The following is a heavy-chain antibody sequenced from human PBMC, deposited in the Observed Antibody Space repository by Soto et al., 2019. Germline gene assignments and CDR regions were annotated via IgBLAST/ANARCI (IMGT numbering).Heavy chain of an antibody. CDR2: FYNSGST. Sequence: SETLSLTFTASGGSMRVYYWCWIRQPPGKGLEWIGYFYNSGSTNNNPSLKSRVTISVDTSKNQFSLKLTSVIAADTAMYYCARHVHSSSWGVDVWGQGTMVTVSS. D-gene: IGHD6-13*01. V-gene: IGHV4-59*08. CDR3: ARHVHSSSWGVDV. CDR1: GGSMRVYY. J-gene: IGHJ6*02.